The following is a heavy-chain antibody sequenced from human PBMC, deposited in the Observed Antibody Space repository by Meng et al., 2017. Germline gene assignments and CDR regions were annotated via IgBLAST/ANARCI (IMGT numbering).Heavy chain of an antibody. CDR3: LDEAPRSDY. CDR2: ISGDGSIT. V-gene: IGHV3-74*01. D-gene: IGHD1-1*01. Sequence: VESGGGLVQPGGSRRLSCAASGFTFNNYWMHWVRQVPGKGLVWVSRISGDGSITNYADSVKGRFTISRDNAKNTLYLQMNSLRPEDTAVYYCLDEAPRSDYWGQGSLVTVSS. CDR1: GFTFNNYW. J-gene: IGHJ4*02.